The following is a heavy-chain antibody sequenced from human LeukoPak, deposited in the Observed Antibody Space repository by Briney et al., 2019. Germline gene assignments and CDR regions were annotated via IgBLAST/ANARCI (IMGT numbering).Heavy chain of an antibody. D-gene: IGHD3-3*01. CDR1: GGSFSGHY. Sequence: PSETLSLTCAVYGGSFSGHYWSWIRQPPGKGLEWIGEINHSGSTNYNPSLKSRVTISVDTSKNQFCLKLSSVTAADTAVYYCARRVFWSGYRPYYYYYYMYVWGKGTTVTVSS. J-gene: IGHJ6*03. CDR2: INHSGST. CDR3: ARRVFWSGYRPYYYYYYMYV. V-gene: IGHV4-34*01.